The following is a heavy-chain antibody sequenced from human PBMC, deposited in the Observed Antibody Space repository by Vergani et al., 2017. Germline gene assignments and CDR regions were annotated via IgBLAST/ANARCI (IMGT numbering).Heavy chain of an antibody. J-gene: IGHJ4*02. Sequence: QVQLQQWGAGLFKPSETLSLTCAVYGGSFSGYYWSWIRQPPGKGLEWIGEINHSGSTNYNPSLKSRVTISVDTSKNQFSLKLSSVTAADTAVYYCARGVTTVTYFDYWGQGTLVTVSS. V-gene: IGHV4-34*01. CDR3: ARGVTTVTYFDY. D-gene: IGHD4-17*01. CDR1: GGSFSGYY. CDR2: INHSGST.